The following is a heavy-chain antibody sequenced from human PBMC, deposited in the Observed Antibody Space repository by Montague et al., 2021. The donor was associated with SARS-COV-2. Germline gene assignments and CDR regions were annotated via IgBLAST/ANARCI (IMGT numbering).Heavy chain of an antibody. D-gene: IGHD3-22*01. CDR2: ISGSGGTT. J-gene: IGHJ4*02. Sequence: SLRLSCAASGFTFSYYAMSWVRQAQGKGLEWVSTISGSGGTTYYADSVKGRFTISRDNSKNTLYLRMNSLRAEDTAVYYCAKAHYYGSSGYYFWGQGTLVTVAS. CDR3: AKAHYYGSSGYYF. CDR1: GFTFSYYA. V-gene: IGHV3-23*01.